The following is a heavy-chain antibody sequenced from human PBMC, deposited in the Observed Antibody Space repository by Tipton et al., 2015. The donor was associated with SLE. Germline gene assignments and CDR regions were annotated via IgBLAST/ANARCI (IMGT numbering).Heavy chain of an antibody. CDR2: IYYSGST. CDR3: ARDGGEGYNHGYFDL. J-gene: IGHJ2*01. Sequence: TLSLTCTVSDGSIRNYYWSWIRQPPGKGLECIGYIYYSGSTNYNPSLKSRVTISVDTSKNQFSLKLSSVTAADTAVYYCARDGGEGYNHGYFDLWGRGTLVTVSS. V-gene: IGHV4-59*01. CDR1: DGSIRNYY. D-gene: IGHD5-24*01.